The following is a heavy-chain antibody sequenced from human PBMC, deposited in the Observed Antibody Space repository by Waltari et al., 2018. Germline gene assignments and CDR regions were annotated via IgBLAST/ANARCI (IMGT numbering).Heavy chain of an antibody. D-gene: IGHD3-10*01. CDR3: ARGGLLWFRETGVGAFDI. J-gene: IGHJ3*02. CDR1: GGTCSSYA. CDR2: MNPNSGNT. V-gene: IGHV1-8*03. Sequence: QVQLVQSGAEVKKPGSSVKVSCKASGGTCSSYAIRLVRQAPEQGLEWMGWMNPNSGNTSYAQKFQGRVTITRNTSTSTAYMELSSLRSEDTAVYYCARGGLLWFRETGVGAFDIWGQGTMVTVSS.